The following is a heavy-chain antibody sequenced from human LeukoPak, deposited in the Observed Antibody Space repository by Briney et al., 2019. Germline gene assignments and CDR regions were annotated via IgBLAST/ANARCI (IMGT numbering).Heavy chain of an antibody. CDR3: ARLYCSSTSCYYYYYGMDV. J-gene: IGHJ6*02. CDR2: INRDGSEK. V-gene: IGHV3-7*01. CDR1: GFTFSNFW. Sequence: GGSLRLSCAASGFTFSNFWMGWARQGPEKGLQWVASINRDGSEKHPVDSVKGRFTISRDNAKNSLYLQMNSLRAEDTAVYYCARLYCSSTSCYYYYYGMDVWGQGTTVTVSS. D-gene: IGHD2-2*01.